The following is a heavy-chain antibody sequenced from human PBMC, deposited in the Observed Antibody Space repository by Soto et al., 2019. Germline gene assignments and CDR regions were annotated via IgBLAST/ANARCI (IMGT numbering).Heavy chain of an antibody. J-gene: IGHJ4*02. Sequence: SETLSLTCTVSGDSISSSRYYWGWIRQPPGKGLEWIGSIYYSGSTYYNPSLKSRVTISVDTSKNQFSLKLSSVTAADTAVYYCARHRYNWNYGEDFDYWGQGTLVTVSS. CDR3: ARHRYNWNYGEDFDY. CDR2: IYYSGST. CDR1: GDSISSSRYY. D-gene: IGHD1-7*01. V-gene: IGHV4-39*01.